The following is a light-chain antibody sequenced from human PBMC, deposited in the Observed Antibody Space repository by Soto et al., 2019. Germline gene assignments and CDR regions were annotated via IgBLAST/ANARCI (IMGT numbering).Light chain of an antibody. V-gene: IGLV2-8*01. Sequence: QSVLTQPPSASGSPGRSVTISCTGSSSDVGAYNYVSWYQQHPGKAPKLMIYEVTKRPSGVPDRFSGSKSGNTASLTVSGLQAEDEADYYCSSYAGSNNLPFGGGTKLTVL. CDR3: SSYAGSNNLP. J-gene: IGLJ3*02. CDR1: SSDVGAYNY. CDR2: EVT.